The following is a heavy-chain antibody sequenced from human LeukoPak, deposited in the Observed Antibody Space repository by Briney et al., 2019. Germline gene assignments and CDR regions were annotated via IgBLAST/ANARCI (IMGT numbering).Heavy chain of an antibody. CDR1: GGSISDHY. V-gene: IGHV4-34*01. Sequence: PSETLSLTCAVYGGSISDHYWSWIRQPPGKGLEWIGEINHSGGTNYNPSLKSPVTISVDTSKNQFSLKLSSVTAADTAVYYCARGPPCIVVVTAIGFFDYWGQGTLVTVSS. CDR2: INHSGGT. D-gene: IGHD2-21*02. J-gene: IGHJ4*02. CDR3: ARGPPCIVVVTAIGFFDY.